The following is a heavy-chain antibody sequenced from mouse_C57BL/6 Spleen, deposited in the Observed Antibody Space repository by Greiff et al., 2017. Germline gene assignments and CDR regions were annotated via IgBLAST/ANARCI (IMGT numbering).Heavy chain of an antibody. V-gene: IGHV1-72*01. CDR3: ARLDYGSSDGY. CDR1: GYTFTSYW. CDR2: VDPKSGGT. J-gene: IGHJ2*01. D-gene: IGHD1-1*01. Sequence: VQLQQPGAELVKPGASVTLSCKASGYTFTSYWMHWVKQRPGRGLEWIGRVDPKSGGTKYNEKFKSKATLTVDKPASTAYMQLSSLTSEDSAVYYGARLDYGSSDGYWGQGTTLTVSS.